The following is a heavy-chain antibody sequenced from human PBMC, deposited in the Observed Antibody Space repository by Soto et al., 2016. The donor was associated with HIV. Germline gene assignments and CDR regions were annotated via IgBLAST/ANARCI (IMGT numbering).Heavy chain of an antibody. CDR3: ARAGYYYGSGVISPGGSDP. J-gene: IGHJ5*02. D-gene: IGHD3-10*01. CDR1: GHSISSGGYY. CDR2: ISYSGST. Sequence: QVQLHESGPGLVKPSQTLSLTCTVSGHSISSGGYYWSWIRQHPGKGLEWIGYISYSGSTYYNPSLKSRLTISVDTSKNQFSLKLSSVTGADTAVYYCARAGYYYGSGVISPGGSDPWGQGTLVTVSS. V-gene: IGHV4-31*03.